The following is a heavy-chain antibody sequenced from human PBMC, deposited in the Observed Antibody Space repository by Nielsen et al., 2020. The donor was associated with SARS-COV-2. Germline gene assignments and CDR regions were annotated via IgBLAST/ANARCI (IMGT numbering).Heavy chain of an antibody. J-gene: IGHJ6*02. Sequence: SETLSLTCTVSGDSISSDNYYWSWIRQPAGKGLEWIGRIFISGSTNYNPSLESRVTISVDTSKNQFSLKLSSVTAADTAVYYCARGIVVVVAATRDYYYGMDVWGQGTTVTVSS. D-gene: IGHD2-15*01. CDR1: GDSISSDNYY. V-gene: IGHV4-61*02. CDR3: ARGIVVVVAATRDYYYGMDV. CDR2: IFISGST.